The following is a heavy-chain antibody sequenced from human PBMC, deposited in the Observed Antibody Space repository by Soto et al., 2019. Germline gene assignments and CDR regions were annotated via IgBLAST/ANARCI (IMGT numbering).Heavy chain of an antibody. CDR2: IIPIFGTA. V-gene: IGHV1-69*12. Sequence: QVQLVQSGAEVKKPGSSVKVSCKASGGTFSGYAISWVRQAPGQGLEWMGGIIPIFGTANYAQKFQGRVTITADESTSTDYMELSSLRSEDTAVYYCATSRGQHIVVVTAPGHFQHWGQGTLVTVSS. CDR1: GGTFSGYA. J-gene: IGHJ1*01. CDR3: ATSRGQHIVVVTAPGHFQH. D-gene: IGHD2-21*02.